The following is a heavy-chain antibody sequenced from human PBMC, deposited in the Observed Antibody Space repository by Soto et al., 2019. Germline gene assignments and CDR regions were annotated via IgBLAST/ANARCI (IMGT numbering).Heavy chain of an antibody. J-gene: IGHJ4*02. V-gene: IGHV4-4*02. D-gene: IGHD3-22*01. CDR3: ARTGPYSSGNN. Sequence: QVQLQESGPGLVDPLGTLSLTCAVSGTSVSGANWWGWVRQPPGKGLEWIGEIHSSGNTDYNPSLKSRVTISRDMSKNEFSLKLTSVTAADTAVYYCARTGPYSSGNNWGQGTIVTVSS. CDR1: GTSVSGANW. CDR2: IHSSGNT.